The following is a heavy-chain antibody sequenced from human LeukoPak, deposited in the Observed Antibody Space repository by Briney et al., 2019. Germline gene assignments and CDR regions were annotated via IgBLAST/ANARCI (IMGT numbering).Heavy chain of an antibody. CDR1: GFTFDDYA. CDR3: AREGFCSGGSCHSGNAFDI. V-gene: IGHV3-23*01. Sequence: GGFLRLSCAASGFTFDDYAMHWVRQAPGKGLEWVSTISGRRDSTSYADSVKGRFTISRDNSKNTLYLQMNSLRAEDTAVYYCAREGFCSGGSCHSGNAFDIWGQGTMVTVSS. D-gene: IGHD2-15*01. CDR2: ISGRRDST. J-gene: IGHJ3*02.